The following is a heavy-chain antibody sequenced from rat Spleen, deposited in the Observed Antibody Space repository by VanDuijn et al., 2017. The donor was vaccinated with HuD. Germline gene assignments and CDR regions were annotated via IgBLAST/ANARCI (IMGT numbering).Heavy chain of an antibody. V-gene: IGHV2S12*01. CDR2: ISNSGNT. CDR1: GFSLTSKG. CDR3: ARGSADY. J-gene: IGHJ2*01. D-gene: IGHD3-2*01. Sequence: QVQLKESGPGLVQPSQTLSLTCTVSGFSLTSKGVSWVRQPPGKGLEWIGAISNSGNTYYNSALKSRLSISRDTSKSQVFLKMNSLQTEDTAMYFCARGSADYWGQGVMVTVSS.